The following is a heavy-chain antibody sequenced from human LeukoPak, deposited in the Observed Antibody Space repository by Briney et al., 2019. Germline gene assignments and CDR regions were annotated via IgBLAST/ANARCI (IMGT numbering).Heavy chain of an antibody. V-gene: IGHV3-15*01. Sequence: GGSLRLSCAASGFTFSSYAMSWVRQAPGKGLEWVGRIKSKTDGGTTDYAAPVKGRFTISRDDSKNTLYLQMNSLKTEDTAVYYCTAGIAAAGDDYYYYYGMDVWGQGTTVTVSS. J-gene: IGHJ6*02. D-gene: IGHD6-13*01. CDR2: IKSKTDGGTT. CDR3: TAGIAAAGDDYYYYYGMDV. CDR1: GFTFSSYA.